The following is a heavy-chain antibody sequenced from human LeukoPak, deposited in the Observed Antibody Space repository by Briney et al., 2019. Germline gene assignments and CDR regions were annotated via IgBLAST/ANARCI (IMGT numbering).Heavy chain of an antibody. Sequence: SETLSLTCTVSGDSISTSNSYWGWIRQPPGKGLEWIGSIYYSGNTYYNASLKSRVTISVDTSKNQFSLKFTSVTAADTAVYYCAKLGSFYYYMDVWGKGTTVTVSS. D-gene: IGHD3-16*01. CDR1: GDSISTSNSY. CDR2: IYYSGNT. J-gene: IGHJ6*03. CDR3: AKLGSFYYYMDV. V-gene: IGHV4-39*01.